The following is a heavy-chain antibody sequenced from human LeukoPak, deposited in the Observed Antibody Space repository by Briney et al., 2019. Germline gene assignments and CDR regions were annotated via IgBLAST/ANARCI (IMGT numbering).Heavy chain of an antibody. CDR1: GGSIPSIYF. CDR2: IHYGGTT. J-gene: IGHJ4*02. CDR3: ARHPNFNRCFHIAD. Sequence: SETLSLTCVVSGGSIPSIYFWGWVRRPPGKGLEWIGNIHYGGTTSYNPPRRSESTISAETSNTRFSLKRTAATAVDTPIYHCARHPNFNRCFHIADWGQGALVTASS. V-gene: IGHV4-39*01. D-gene: IGHD2-15*01.